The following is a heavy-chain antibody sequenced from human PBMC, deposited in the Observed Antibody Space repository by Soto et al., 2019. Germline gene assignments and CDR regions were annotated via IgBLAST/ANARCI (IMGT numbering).Heavy chain of an antibody. CDR3: ARELSLGVNFES. J-gene: IGHJ4*02. CDR2: LWYDGSKI. CDR1: GFIFSNYA. Sequence: GGSLRLSCAASGFIFSNYAMHWVRQAPGKGLEWVAVLWYDGSKIHYGDSVKGRFTISRDNSKNTLYLQMNNLRVEDTALYYCARELSLGVNFESWGQGTLVTVSS. D-gene: IGHD2-8*01. V-gene: IGHV3-33*01.